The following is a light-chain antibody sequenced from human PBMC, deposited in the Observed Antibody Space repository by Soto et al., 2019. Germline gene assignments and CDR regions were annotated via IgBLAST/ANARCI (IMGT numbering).Light chain of an antibody. V-gene: IGKV1-17*01. J-gene: IGKJ1*01. Sequence: DIQMTQSPSSLSASVGDRVTMTCRASQDIGINLGWFQQKPGKAPKRLIYVASSLQSGVPSRFSGSGSGTEFTLTISSLQPEDFASYFCLQHNAYPWTFGQGT. CDR1: QDIGIN. CDR2: VAS. CDR3: LQHNAYPWT.